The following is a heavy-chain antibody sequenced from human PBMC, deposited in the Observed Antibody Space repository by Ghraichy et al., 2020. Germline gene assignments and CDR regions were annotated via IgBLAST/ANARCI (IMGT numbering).Heavy chain of an antibody. Sequence: GGSLRLSCAASGFTFSSYSMNWVRQAPGKGLEWLSSISSSSSTTYYADSVKGRFTISRDNAKKSLSLQLNSLRDEDTALYYCAREYSSSWYSLDFRGQGTLV. V-gene: IGHV3-48*02. CDR3: AREYSSSWYSLDF. D-gene: IGHD6-13*01. CDR2: ISSSSSTT. CDR1: GFTFSSYS. J-gene: IGHJ4*02.